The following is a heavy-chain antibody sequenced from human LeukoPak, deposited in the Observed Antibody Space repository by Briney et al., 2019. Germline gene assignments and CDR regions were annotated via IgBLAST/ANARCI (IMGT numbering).Heavy chain of an antibody. CDR1: GFSLTTSGVG. CDR2: IYWNDEK. CDR3: ARRRPPSDGDWFDP. J-gene: IGHJ5*02. D-gene: IGHD2-21*02. Sequence: SGPTLVNPTHTLTLTGTFSGFSLTTSGVGVGWIRQPPGKALEGLGPIYWNDEKHYSPSLQSRLTITKDTSKSQVALTMTNADPVDTATYYCARRRPPSDGDWFDPWGQGTLVTVSS. V-gene: IGHV2-5*01.